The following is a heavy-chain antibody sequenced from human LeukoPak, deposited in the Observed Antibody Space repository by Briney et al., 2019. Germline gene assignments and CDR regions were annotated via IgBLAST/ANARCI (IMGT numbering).Heavy chain of an antibody. J-gene: IGHJ4*02. CDR3: AKGSRSAPRHFDY. Sequence: GGSLRLSCAASGFTFSSYAMNWVRQAPGKGLEWVSGISGSGGSTYYADSVKGRFTVSRDNSKNTLYLQMNSLRAEDTAVYYCAKGSRSAPRHFDYWGQGTLVTVSS. D-gene: IGHD3-10*01. V-gene: IGHV3-23*01. CDR1: GFTFSSYA. CDR2: ISGSGGST.